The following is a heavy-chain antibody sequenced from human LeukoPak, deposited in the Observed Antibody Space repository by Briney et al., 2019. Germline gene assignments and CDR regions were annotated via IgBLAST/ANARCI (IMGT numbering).Heavy chain of an antibody. D-gene: IGHD1-26*01. V-gene: IGHV3-74*01. CDR3: VATRADFDY. Sequence: GGSLRLSCAAPGVTLSSYWMHGVRQAPGKGLVWVSRINSDGTSTTSADPVKGRFTISRDTATDSLYLQMNSLRAEDTAVYYCVATRADFDYWGQGTLVTVSS. J-gene: IGHJ4*02. CDR2: INSDGTST. CDR1: GVTLSSYW.